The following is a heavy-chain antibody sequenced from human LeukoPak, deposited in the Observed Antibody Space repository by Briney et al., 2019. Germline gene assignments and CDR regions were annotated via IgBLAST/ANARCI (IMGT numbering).Heavy chain of an antibody. CDR1: GFTFSTFAM. D-gene: IGHD6-13*01. V-gene: IGHV4-4*02. CDR3: ARFFSIAAAGTSAAFDI. J-gene: IGHJ3*02. CDR2: IYHSGST. Sequence: GSLRLSCAASGFTFSTFAMIWVRQPPGKGLEWIGEIYHSGSTNYNPSLKSRVTISVDKSKNQFSLKLSSVTAADTAVYYCARFFSIAAAGTSAAFDIWGQGTMVTVSS.